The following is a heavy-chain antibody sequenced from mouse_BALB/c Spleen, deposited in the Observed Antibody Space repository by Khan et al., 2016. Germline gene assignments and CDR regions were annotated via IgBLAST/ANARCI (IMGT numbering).Heavy chain of an antibody. CDR1: GFNIKDTY. CDR2: IDPANVNT. Sequence: VQLQQSGAELVKPGASVKLSCTASGFNIKDTYMHWVKQRPEQGLEWIGRIDPANVNTKYDPKFQGKATITADTSPNTAYLQLSSLTSEDTAVYYCTREGYYPYWGQGTTLTVSS. V-gene: IGHV14-3*02. D-gene: IGHD2-3*01. J-gene: IGHJ2*01. CDR3: TREGYYPY.